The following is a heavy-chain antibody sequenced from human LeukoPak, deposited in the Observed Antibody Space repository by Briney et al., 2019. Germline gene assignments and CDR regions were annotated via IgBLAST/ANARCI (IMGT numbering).Heavy chain of an antibody. J-gene: IGHJ4*02. CDR2: IYYGGST. CDR3: ARHNWGSPIRYDY. Sequence: TPSETLSLTCTVSGVSITTYYWSWIRQPAGKGLEWIGSIYYGGSTYYNPSLKSRVTISVDMSKKQFSLKLNSVTAADTAVYYCARHNWGSPIRYDYWGQGTLVTVSS. D-gene: IGHD7-27*01. V-gene: IGHV4-59*08. CDR1: GVSITTYY.